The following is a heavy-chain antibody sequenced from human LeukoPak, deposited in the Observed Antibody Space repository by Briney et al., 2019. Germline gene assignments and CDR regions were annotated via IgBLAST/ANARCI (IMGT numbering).Heavy chain of an antibody. CDR2: ISHSGST. D-gene: IGHD6-19*01. CDR3: ARDNRGGDSSGWRGSFDN. Sequence: KPSETLSLSCSVSGGSISSYFWNWIRQPPGKGLEWIGDISHSGSTNYDPSLKSRVSMSVDTSKNQFSLKLSSVTAADTAVYYCARDNRGGDSSGWRGSFDNWGQGILLTVSS. CDR1: GGSISSYF. V-gene: IGHV4-59*12. J-gene: IGHJ4*02.